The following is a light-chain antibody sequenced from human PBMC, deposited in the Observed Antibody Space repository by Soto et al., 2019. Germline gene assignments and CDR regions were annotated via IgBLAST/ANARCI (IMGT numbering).Light chain of an antibody. CDR2: EVS. V-gene: IGLV2-14*01. CDR3: SSYTSSSTWV. J-gene: IGLJ3*02. Sequence: QCVLTQPASVYGSPGQSITISCTGTSSDVGGYNYVSWYQQHPGKAPKLMIYEVSNRPSGVSNRFSGSKSGNTASLTISGLQAEDEADYYCSSYTSSSTWVFGGGTKLTV. CDR1: SSDVGGYNY.